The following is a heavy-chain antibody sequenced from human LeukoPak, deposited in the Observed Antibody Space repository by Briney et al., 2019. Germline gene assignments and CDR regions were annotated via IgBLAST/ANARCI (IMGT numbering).Heavy chain of an antibody. CDR2: IYHSGST. D-gene: IGHD3-3*01. V-gene: IGHV4-38-2*02. J-gene: IGHJ4*02. CDR1: GYSISSGYY. Sequence: PSETLSLTCTVSGYSISSGYYWGWIRQPPGKGLEWIGGIYHSGSTYYNPSLKSRVTISVDTSKNQFSLKLSSVTAADTAVYYCARVRVHYDFWSGYPDYFDYWGQGTLVTVSS. CDR3: ARVRVHYDFWSGYPDYFDY.